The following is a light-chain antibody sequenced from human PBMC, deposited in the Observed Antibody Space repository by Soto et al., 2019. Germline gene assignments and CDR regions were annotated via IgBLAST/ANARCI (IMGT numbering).Light chain of an antibody. Sequence: DIQMTQFPTSLSASVGDRVTITCRASQGIRNFVAWYQQKPGKAPKLLIYAASTLQSGVPSRFSGSGSGTDFTLPINSLQPEDVATYSCQKYSSVPVFGPGTKVEIK. CDR1: QGIRNF. CDR2: AAS. V-gene: IGKV1-27*01. J-gene: IGKJ3*01. CDR3: QKYSSVPV.